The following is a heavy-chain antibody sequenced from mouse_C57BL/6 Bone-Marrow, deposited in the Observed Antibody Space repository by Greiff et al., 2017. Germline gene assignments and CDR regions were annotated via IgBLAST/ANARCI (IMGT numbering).Heavy chain of an antibody. CDR3: ARSHYYGSSYTWFAY. D-gene: IGHD1-1*01. J-gene: IGHJ3*01. V-gene: IGHV5-12*01. Sequence: EVKLMESGGGLVQPGGSLKLSCAASGFTFSDYYMYLVRQTPEKRLEWVAYISNGGGSTYYPDTVKGRFTISRDNAKNTLYLQMSRLKSEDTAMYYCARSHYYGSSYTWFAYWGQGTLVTVSA. CDR2: ISNGGGST. CDR1: GFTFSDYY.